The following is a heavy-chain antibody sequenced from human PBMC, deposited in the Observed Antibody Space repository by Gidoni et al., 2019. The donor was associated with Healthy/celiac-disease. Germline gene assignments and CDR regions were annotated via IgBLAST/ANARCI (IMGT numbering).Heavy chain of an antibody. D-gene: IGHD4-17*01. J-gene: IGHJ4*02. CDR1: GFTFDDYA. CDR3: AKGPDYGETYYFDY. V-gene: IGHV3-43D*03. CDR2: ISWDGGST. Sequence: EVQLVESGGVVVQPGGSLRLSCAASGFTFDDYAMHWVRQAPGKGLEWVSLISWDGGSTYYADSVKGRFTISRDNSKNSLYLQMNSLRAEDTALYYCAKGPDYGETYYFDYWGQGTLVTVSS.